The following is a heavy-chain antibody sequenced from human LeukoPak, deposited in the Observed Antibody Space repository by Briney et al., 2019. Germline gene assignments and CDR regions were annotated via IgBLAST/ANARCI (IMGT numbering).Heavy chain of an antibody. J-gene: IGHJ4*02. V-gene: IGHV3-74*01. CDR3: ASVFDS. Sequence: PGGSLRLSCAASGFTFDDYAMHWVRQAPGKGLVWVSGINDLGTATYYADSVKGRFTISRDNAKNTVSLQMNSLSAEDTAVYYCASVFDSWGQGFLVTVSS. CDR2: INDLGTAT. CDR1: GFTFDDYA.